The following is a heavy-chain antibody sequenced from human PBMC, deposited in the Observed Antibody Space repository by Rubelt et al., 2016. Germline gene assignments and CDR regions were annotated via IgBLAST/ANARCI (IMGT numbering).Heavy chain of an antibody. CDR1: GYTFTSYA. CDR2: INAGNGNT. Sequence: QVQLVQSGAEVKKPGASVKVSCKASGYTFTSYAMHWVRQAPGPRLEWMGWINAGNGNTKYSPKFPGRVTITRGTSASAAYMGLGSLGSEDTAWYYCARYIYSGSYYGYWGQGTLVTVSS. D-gene: IGHD1-26*01. J-gene: IGHJ4*02. V-gene: IGHV1-3*01. CDR3: ARYIYSGSYYGY.